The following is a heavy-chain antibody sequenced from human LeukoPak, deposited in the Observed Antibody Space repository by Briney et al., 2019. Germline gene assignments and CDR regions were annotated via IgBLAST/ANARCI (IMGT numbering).Heavy chain of an antibody. J-gene: IGHJ6*03. CDR1: GYTFTGYY. CDR3: ARVVFGSGSYYGVPDPYYMDV. V-gene: IGHV1-2*04. CDR2: INPNSGGT. Sequence: ASVKVSCKASGYTFTGYYMHWVRQAPGQGLEWMGWINPNSGGTNYAQKFQGWVTMTRDTSISTAYMELSRLRSDDTAVYYCARVVFGSGSYYGVPDPYYMDVWGKGTTVTVSS. D-gene: IGHD3-10*01.